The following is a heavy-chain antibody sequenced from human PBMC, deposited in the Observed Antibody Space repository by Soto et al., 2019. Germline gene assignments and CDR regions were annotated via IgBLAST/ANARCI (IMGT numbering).Heavy chain of an antibody. CDR3: ARVVGYCSSTSCPRPPRRYYYGMDV. V-gene: IGHV4-61*01. Sequence: SETLSLTCTVSGGSVSSGSYYWSWIRQPPGKGLEWIGYIYYSGSTNYNPSLKSRVTISVDTSKNQFSLKLSSVTAADTAVYYCARVVGYCSSTSCPRPPRRYYYGMDVWGQGTTVTVSS. D-gene: IGHD2-2*03. CDR2: IYYSGST. CDR1: GGSVSSGSYY. J-gene: IGHJ6*02.